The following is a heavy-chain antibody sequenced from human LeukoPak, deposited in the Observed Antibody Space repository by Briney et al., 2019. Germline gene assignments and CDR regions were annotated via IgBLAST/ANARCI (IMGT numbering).Heavy chain of an antibody. V-gene: IGHV3-23*01. CDR2: ISGSGGST. CDR3: AKGYCSSTSCPEGVWYNWFDP. D-gene: IGHD2-2*01. J-gene: IGHJ5*02. CDR1: GFTFSSYA. Sequence: PRGSLRLSCAASGFTFSSYAMSWVRQAPGKGLEWVSAISGSGGSTYYADSVKSRFTISRDNSKNTLYLQMNSLRAEDTAVYYCAKGYCSSTSCPEGVWYNWFDPWGQGTLVTVSS.